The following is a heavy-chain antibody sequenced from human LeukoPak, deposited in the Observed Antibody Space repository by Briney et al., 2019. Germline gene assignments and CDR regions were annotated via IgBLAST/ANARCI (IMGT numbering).Heavy chain of an antibody. V-gene: IGHV3-23*01. CDR1: GFSFSSYA. Sequence: GGSLRLSCAASGFSFSSYAMAWIRQAPGKGLEWVSGISGSGVSACYADSVKGRFTISRDNSKNTLFLQMNSLGVEDTAVYYCAIRDSSGWYKDPTAFDHWGQGTLVTVSS. CDR3: AIRDSSGWYKDPTAFDH. J-gene: IGHJ4*02. D-gene: IGHD6-19*01. CDR2: ISGSGVSA.